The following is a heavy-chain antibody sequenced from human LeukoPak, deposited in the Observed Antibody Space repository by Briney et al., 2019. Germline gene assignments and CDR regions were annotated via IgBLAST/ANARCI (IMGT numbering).Heavy chain of an antibody. D-gene: IGHD3-16*02. J-gene: IGHJ4*02. V-gene: IGHV3-23*01. Sequence: PGGSLRLSCAASGLTFRTYAMSWVRQAPGKGLEWVSSISDSGGYTFYADSAKGRFTISRDNSKNTVYLQMNSLRAEDTAVYYCAKGGSYRSQPYFDYWGQGTPVTVSS. CDR2: ISDSGGYT. CDR1: GLTFRTYA. CDR3: AKGGSYRSQPYFDY.